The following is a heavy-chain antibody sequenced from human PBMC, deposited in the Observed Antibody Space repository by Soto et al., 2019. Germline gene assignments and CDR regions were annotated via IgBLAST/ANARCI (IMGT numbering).Heavy chain of an antibody. CDR1: GFTFSIYL. CDR3: ARLVSAAANDY. CDR2: IKGDGNEI. J-gene: IGHJ4*02. Sequence: GSLRLSCAASGFTFSIYLISWVRQAPGKGLEWVANIKGDGNEIYYVDSVKGRFTISRDNAKNSLYLQMNSLRAEDTAVYYCARLVSAAANDYWGQGALVTVSS. V-gene: IGHV3-7*04. D-gene: IGHD1-26*01.